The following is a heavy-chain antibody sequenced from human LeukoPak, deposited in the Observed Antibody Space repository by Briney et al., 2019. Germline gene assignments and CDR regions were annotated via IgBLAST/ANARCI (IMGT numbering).Heavy chain of an antibody. CDR1: GFTFSSYG. CDR3: ARDLSLYCSGGSCYSLNY. Sequence: GGSLRLSCAASGFTFSSYGMHWVRQAPGKGLEWVAFIRFDGSNEYYADSVKGRFTISRDNAKNSLYLQMNSLRAEDTAVNYCARDLSLYCSGGSCYSLNYWGQGTLVTVSS. D-gene: IGHD2-15*01. J-gene: IGHJ4*02. V-gene: IGHV3-30*02. CDR2: IRFDGSNE.